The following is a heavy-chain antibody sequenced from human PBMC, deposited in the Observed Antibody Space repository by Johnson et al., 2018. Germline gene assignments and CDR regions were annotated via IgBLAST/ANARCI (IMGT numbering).Heavy chain of an antibody. V-gene: IGHV3-30*18. CDR3: TKVQQTPTIRSRDALDI. Sequence: QVQLVQSGGGVVQPGRSLRLSCAASGFTFSDYAMHWVRLAPGKGLEWVAVISFEGVNQYYADPVKGRFTISRDNSKNTRLLQMTSMRADDMAVYYCTKVQQTPTIRSRDALDIWGQGTMVTVSS. D-gene: IGHD5-24*01. J-gene: IGHJ3*02. CDR2: ISFEGVNQ. CDR1: GFTFSDYA.